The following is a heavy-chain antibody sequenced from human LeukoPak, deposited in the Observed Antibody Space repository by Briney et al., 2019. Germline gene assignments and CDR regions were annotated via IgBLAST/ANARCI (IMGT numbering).Heavy chain of an antibody. J-gene: IGHJ4*02. V-gene: IGHV1-8*01. D-gene: IGHD2-8*01. CDR2: MNPNSGNT. CDR3: ARDARRAAHRGAVRY. CDR1: GYTFTSYD. Sequence: ASVKVSCKASGYTFTSYDINWVRQATGQGLEWMGRMNPNSGNTAYAQKFQGRVTMTRNTAKSTAYMEPSSLRSEDTAVYYWARDARRAAHRGAVRYWGQGTLVTVSS.